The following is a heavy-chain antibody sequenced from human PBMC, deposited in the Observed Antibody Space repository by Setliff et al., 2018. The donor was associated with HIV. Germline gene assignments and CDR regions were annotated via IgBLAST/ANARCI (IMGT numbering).Heavy chain of an antibody. Sequence: GESLKLSCAASGFTFSSYWMHWVRQAPGKGLVWVSRINSDGSTTSYADSVKGRFTISRDNAKNTLYLRMNSLRAEDTAVYYCARGIVHLPYYFDYWGQGTLVTVSS. CDR1: GFTFSSYW. V-gene: IGHV3-74*01. CDR2: INSDGSTT. D-gene: IGHD3-16*02. CDR3: ARGIVHLPYYFDY. J-gene: IGHJ4*02.